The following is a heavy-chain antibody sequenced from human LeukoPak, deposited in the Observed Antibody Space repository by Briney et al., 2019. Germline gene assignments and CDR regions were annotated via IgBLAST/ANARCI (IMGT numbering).Heavy chain of an antibody. D-gene: IGHD3-22*01. CDR1: GFTFSSYG. Sequence: HPGGSLRLSCAASGFTFSSYGMHWVRQAPGKGLEWVAFIRYDGSNKYYADSVKGRFTISRDNSKNSLYLQMNSLRAEDTAVYYCARDRDPGYNDSSGYRRVNAFDIWGQGTMVTVSS. CDR2: IRYDGSNK. J-gene: IGHJ3*02. V-gene: IGHV3-30*02. CDR3: ARDRDPGYNDSSGYRRVNAFDI.